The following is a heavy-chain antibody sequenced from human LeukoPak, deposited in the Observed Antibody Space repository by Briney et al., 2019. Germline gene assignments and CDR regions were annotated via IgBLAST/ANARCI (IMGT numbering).Heavy chain of an antibody. Sequence: SETLSLTCTVSGGSISSYYWSWICQPPGKGLEWIGYIYYSGTTNYNPSLKSRVTISVDTSKNQFSLNLISVTAADTAVYFCARGRGGGGSSNNWFDPWGQGTLVTVSS. V-gene: IGHV4-59*12. CDR2: IYYSGTT. J-gene: IGHJ5*02. CDR1: GGSISSYY. CDR3: ARGRGGGGSSNNWFDP. D-gene: IGHD2-15*01.